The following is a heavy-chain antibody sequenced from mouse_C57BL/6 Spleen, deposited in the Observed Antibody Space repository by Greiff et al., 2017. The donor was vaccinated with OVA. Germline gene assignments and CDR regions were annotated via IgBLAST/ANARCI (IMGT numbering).Heavy chain of an antibody. CDR2: SRNKANDYTT. Sequence: DVMLVESGGGLVQSGRSLRLSCATSGFTFSDFYMEWVRQAPGKGLEWIAASRNKANDYTTEYSASVKGRFIFSRDASQSILYRQMNALRAEDTSIYYCARDAGTTVVADWYFDVWGTGTTVTVSS. CDR1: GFTFSDFY. V-gene: IGHV7-1*01. D-gene: IGHD1-1*01. J-gene: IGHJ1*03. CDR3: ARDAGTTVVADWYFDV.